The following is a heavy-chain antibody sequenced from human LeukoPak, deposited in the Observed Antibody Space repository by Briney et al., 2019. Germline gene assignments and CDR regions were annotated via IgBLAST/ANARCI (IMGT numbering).Heavy chain of an antibody. CDR2: ISGTDGST. D-gene: IGHD3-22*01. CDR1: GFTLSSYA. J-gene: IGHJ4*02. V-gene: IGHV3-23*01. Sequence: GGSLRLSCAASGFTLSSYAMSCVRQAPGKGLEWVSAISGTDGSTHYADSVKGRFTISRDNSKNTLYLQMNSLRAEDTAVYYCAKGVTFGSSGYYFYWGQGTLVTVSS. CDR3: AKGVTFGSSGYYFY.